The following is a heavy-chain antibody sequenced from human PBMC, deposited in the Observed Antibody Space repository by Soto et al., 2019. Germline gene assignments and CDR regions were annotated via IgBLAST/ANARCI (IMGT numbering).Heavy chain of an antibody. Sequence: QVQLVQSGAEVKKPGASVKVSCKASGYTFIGYEMHWVRQAPGQGLEWMGWMNPNSGGTKNAQKFQGRVTMTRDTSISTAYMELSRLRSDDTAVYYCVRAYRSDGLVPTAPWGQGTTVIVSS. D-gene: IGHD2-2*01. V-gene: IGHV1-2*02. CDR2: MNPNSGGT. CDR1: GYTFIGYE. J-gene: IGHJ6*02. CDR3: VRAYRSDGLVPTAP.